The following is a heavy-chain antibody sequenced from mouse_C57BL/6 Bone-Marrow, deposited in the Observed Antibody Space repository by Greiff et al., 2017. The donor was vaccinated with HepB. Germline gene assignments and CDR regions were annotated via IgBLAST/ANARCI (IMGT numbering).Heavy chain of an antibody. J-gene: IGHJ4*01. Sequence: EVKLMESGGGLVKPGGSLKLSCAASGFTFSSYAMSWVRQTPEKRLEWVATISDGGSYTYYPDNVKGRFTNSRDNAKNNLYLQMSHLKSEDTAMYYCARDVVYAMDYWGQGTSVTVSS. D-gene: IGHD1-1*02. CDR2: ISDGGSYT. V-gene: IGHV5-4*01. CDR1: GFTFSSYA. CDR3: ARDVVYAMDY.